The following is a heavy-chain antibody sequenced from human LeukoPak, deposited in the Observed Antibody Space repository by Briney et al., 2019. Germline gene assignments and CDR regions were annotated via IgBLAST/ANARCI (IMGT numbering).Heavy chain of an antibody. Sequence: GGSLRLSCSASGFTFSGYAMHWVRQAPGKGLEYVSAISPNGGSTYYADSVRGRFSIPRDNSKNTLYLQMSSLRTEDTAVYYCVPKGTEGYWGQGTLVTVSS. CDR2: ISPNGGST. J-gene: IGHJ4*02. CDR1: GFTFSGYA. CDR3: VPKGTEGY. V-gene: IGHV3-64D*06.